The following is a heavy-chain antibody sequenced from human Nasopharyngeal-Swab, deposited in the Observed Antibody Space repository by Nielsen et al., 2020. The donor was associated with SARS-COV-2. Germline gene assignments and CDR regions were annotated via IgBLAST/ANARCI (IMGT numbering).Heavy chain of an antibody. D-gene: IGHD3/OR15-3a*01. CDR2: IYYSGST. CDR1: GGSISSYY. J-gene: IGHJ6*02. Sequence: SATLSLTCTVSGGSISSYYWSWIRQPPGKGLEWIGYIYYSGSTNYNPSLKSRVTISVDTSKNQFSLKLSSVTAADTAVYYCASGPFGPGDSYYYYGLDVWGQGTTVTVSS. V-gene: IGHV4-59*13. CDR3: ASGPFGPGDSYYYYGLDV.